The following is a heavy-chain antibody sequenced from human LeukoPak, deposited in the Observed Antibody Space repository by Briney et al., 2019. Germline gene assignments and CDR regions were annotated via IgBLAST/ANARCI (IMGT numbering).Heavy chain of an antibody. CDR1: GYTFTGYY. CDR2: INPNSGGT. J-gene: IGHJ5*02. Sequence: ASVKVSCKASGYTFTGYYMHWVRQAPGQGLEWMGWINPNSGGTNYAQKFQGRVTMTRDTSISTAYMELSRLRSGDTAVYYCARASGDSSGYYHPWGQGTLVTVSS. V-gene: IGHV1-2*02. D-gene: IGHD3-22*01. CDR3: ARASGDSSGYYHP.